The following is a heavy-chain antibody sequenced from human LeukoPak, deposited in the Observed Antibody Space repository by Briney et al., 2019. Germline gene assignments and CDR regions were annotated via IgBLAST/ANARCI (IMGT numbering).Heavy chain of an antibody. CDR2: IYYTGST. D-gene: IGHD6-13*01. V-gene: IGHV4-39*01. J-gene: IGHJ4*02. CDR3: ARDSSRSY. Sequence: SETLSLTCKVSGGSISDNNYYWAWIREPPGKGLKWIGTIYYTGSTYYNTSLKSRVTISVDTSKNQFSLKLSSVTAADTAVYYCARDSSRSYWGQGTLVTVSS. CDR1: GGSISDNNYY.